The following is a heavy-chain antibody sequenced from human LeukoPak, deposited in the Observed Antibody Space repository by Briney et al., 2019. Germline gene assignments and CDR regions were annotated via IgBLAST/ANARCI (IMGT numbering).Heavy chain of an antibody. D-gene: IGHD5-24*01. CDR1: GFTFSSYW. J-gene: IGHJ4*02. Sequence: GGSLRLSCAASGFTFSSYWMNWVRLAPGKGLEWVANIKEDGSEKYYVDSVEGRFTISRDNAKNSLYLQMNSLRAEDTAVYYCARGGGYYFDRLGQGTLVTVSS. V-gene: IGHV3-7*01. CDR3: ARGGGYYFDR. CDR2: IKEDGSEK.